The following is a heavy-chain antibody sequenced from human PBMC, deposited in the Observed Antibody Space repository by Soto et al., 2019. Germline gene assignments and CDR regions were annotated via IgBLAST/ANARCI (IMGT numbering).Heavy chain of an antibody. J-gene: IGHJ4*02. V-gene: IGHV3-23*01. CDR3: ARTDKFNSQTPGWANRFDY. Sequence: EVQLLESGGGFVQPGGSLRLFCEASGFTFRNYAMTWVRQVPGKGLEWVSTLTSGGTPHYVDTLKGRFTISRDNSKSTLYLQMNSLRAEDTATYYCARTDKFNSQTPGWANRFDYWGQGTLVTVSS. D-gene: IGHD6-19*01. CDR1: GFTFRNYA. CDR2: LTSGGTP.